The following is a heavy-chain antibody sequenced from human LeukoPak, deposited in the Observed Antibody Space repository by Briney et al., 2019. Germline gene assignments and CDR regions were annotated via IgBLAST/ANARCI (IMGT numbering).Heavy chain of an antibody. CDR2: INHSGST. CDR1: GGSFSGYY. V-gene: IGHV4-34*01. CDR3: ARRSAYYYGSRSYYN. D-gene: IGHD3-10*01. Sequence: KPSETLSLTCAVYGGSFSGYYWSWIRQPPGKGLEWIGEINHSGSTNYNPSLKSRVTISVDTSKNQFSLKLSSVTAADTAVYYCARRSAYYYGSRSYYNWGQGTLVTVSS. J-gene: IGHJ4*02.